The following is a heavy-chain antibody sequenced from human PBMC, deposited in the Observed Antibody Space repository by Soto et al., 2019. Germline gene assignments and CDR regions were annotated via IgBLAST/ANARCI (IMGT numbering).Heavy chain of an antibody. CDR2: ISGSGIST. J-gene: IGHJ4*02. V-gene: IGHV3-23*01. D-gene: IGHD1-26*01. Sequence: RLSCAASGFIFSIYAMNWVRHTPGKGLEWIAGISGSGISTYYADSVKGRFTISRDNSKKMLYLQMSSLRAEDSAEYFCAKARSGMYRDYCVYRSEGTLATGSS. CDR3: AKARSGMYRDYCVY. CDR1: GFIFSIYA.